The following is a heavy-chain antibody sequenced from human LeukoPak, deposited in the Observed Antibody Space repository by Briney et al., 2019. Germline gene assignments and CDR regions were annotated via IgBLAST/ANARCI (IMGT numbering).Heavy chain of an antibody. CDR3: ARPSPPGDGYNPCDY. D-gene: IGHD5-24*01. CDR1: GFTFSSYA. Sequence: GGSLRLSCAASGFTFSSYAMHWVRQAPGKGLEWVAVISNDERNKYYTDSVKGRFTISRDNSKNTVYLQMNSLRPEDTAMYYCARPSPPGDGYNPCDYWGPGALVIVSS. CDR2: ISNDERNK. V-gene: IGHV3-30*04. J-gene: IGHJ4*02.